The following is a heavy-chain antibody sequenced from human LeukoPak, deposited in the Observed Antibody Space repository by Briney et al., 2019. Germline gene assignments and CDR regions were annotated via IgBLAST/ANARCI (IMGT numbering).Heavy chain of an antibody. J-gene: IGHJ4*02. CDR1: AFTFNTYA. CDR2: TKQDGSEK. Sequence: PGGSLRLSCAASAFTFNTYAMSWVRQAPGKGLEWVANTKQDGSEKYYVGSVKGRFTISRDNAKNSLYLQMNSLRVDDTAVYYCARDSDGYDLWGQGTLVTVSS. D-gene: IGHD2-15*01. V-gene: IGHV3-7*01. CDR3: ARDSDGYDL.